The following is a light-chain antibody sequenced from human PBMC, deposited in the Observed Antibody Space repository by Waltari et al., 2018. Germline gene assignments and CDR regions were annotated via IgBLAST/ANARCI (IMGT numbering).Light chain of an antibody. CDR2: AAS. CDR1: QSVSSY. V-gene: IGKV3-11*01. Sequence: EIVLTHSPATLSLSPGERATLSCRASQSVSSYLAWYQQKPGQAPRLLIYAASNRATGIPARFSGSGSGTDFTLTISGLEPEGFAVYYCQQRSNWPPLTFGGGTKVEIK. CDR3: QQRSNWPPLT. J-gene: IGKJ4*01.